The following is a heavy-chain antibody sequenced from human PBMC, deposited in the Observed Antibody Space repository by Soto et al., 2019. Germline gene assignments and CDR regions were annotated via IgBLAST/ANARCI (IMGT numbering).Heavy chain of an antibody. V-gene: IGHV1-46*01. Sequence: GASVKVSCKASGYTFTSYYMHWVRQAPAQGLEWMGIINPSGGSTSYAQKFQGRVTMTRDTSTSTVYMELSSLRSEDTAVYYCAREYCGGDCLAYYYYGMDVWGQGTTVTVSS. CDR2: INPSGGST. J-gene: IGHJ6*02. CDR1: GYTFTSYY. D-gene: IGHD2-21*02. CDR3: AREYCGGDCLAYYYYGMDV.